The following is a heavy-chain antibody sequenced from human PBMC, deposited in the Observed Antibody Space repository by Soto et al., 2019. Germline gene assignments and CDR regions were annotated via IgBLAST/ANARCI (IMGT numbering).Heavy chain of an antibody. D-gene: IGHD3-16*01. CDR2: IWSDGSRQ. CDR1: RLTFTTND. V-gene: IGHV3-33*08. J-gene: IGHJ6*02. Sequence: QVQLVESGGAVVQPATSLRLSCAASRLTFTTNDMHWVRQAPGKGLEWVALIWSDGSRQFYGDSVKGRFTISRDNSKNTLSLQMNSLRVEDTAVYYCAGEPRGGAYDMDVWGQGTTVTVSS. CDR3: AGEPRGGAYDMDV.